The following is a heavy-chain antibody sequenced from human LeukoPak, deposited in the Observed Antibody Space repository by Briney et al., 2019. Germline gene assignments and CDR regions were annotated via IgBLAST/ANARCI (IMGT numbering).Heavy chain of an antibody. D-gene: IGHD1-26*01. CDR2: IRYDGSNK. V-gene: IGHV3-30*02. J-gene: IGHJ4*02. CDR3: ARGAASVGALTQN. CDR1: GFTFSSYG. Sequence: GSLRLSCAASGFTFSSYGMHWVRQAPGKGLEWVAFIRYDGSNKYYADSVKGRFTISRDNSKNTLYLQMNSLRAEDTAVYYCARGAASVGALTQNWGQGTLVTVSS.